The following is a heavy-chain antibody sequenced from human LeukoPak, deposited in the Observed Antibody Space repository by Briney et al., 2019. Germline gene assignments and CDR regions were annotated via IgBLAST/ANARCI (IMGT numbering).Heavy chain of an antibody. D-gene: IGHD3-10*01. V-gene: IGHV4-34*01. J-gene: IGHJ5*02. CDR1: GGSFSGYY. CDR2: INHSGST. CDR3: ARGEGINWFDP. Sequence: KPSETLSLTCAVYGGSFSGYYWSWIRQPPGKGLEWIGEINHSGSTNYNPSLKSRVTISVDTSKNQFSLKLSSVTAADTAVYYCARGEGINWFDPWGQGTLVTVSS.